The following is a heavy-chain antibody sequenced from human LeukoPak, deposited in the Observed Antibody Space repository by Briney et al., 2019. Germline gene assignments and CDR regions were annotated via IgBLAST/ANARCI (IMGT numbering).Heavy chain of an antibody. V-gene: IGHV3-23*01. Sequence: GGSLRLSCAASGFTFSRFTMNWVRQAPGKGLEWVSAIYGSGGSEYADSVKGRFTISRDNSKNTVYLQMNSLTTDDTAFYFCAKELDTMFFDYWGQGALVTVSS. CDR3: AKELDTMFFDY. CDR2: IYGSGGS. D-gene: IGHD3-10*02. J-gene: IGHJ4*02. CDR1: GFTFSRFT.